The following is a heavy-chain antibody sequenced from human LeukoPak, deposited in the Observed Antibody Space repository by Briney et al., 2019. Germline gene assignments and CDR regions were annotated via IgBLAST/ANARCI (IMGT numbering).Heavy chain of an antibody. V-gene: IGHV3-7*01. CDR1: GFTFSRFW. J-gene: IGHJ6*02. CDR2: IDEGGSEK. CDR3: ARDGYDRSRYYYGMDV. Sequence: GGSLRLSCEASGFTFSRFWMSWVRQAPGEGLEWVANIDEGGSEKYHVGSVRGRFTISRDNAKNSLYLQMNSLRAEDTAVYYCARDGYDRSRYYYGMDVWGQGTTVTVSS. D-gene: IGHD3-22*01.